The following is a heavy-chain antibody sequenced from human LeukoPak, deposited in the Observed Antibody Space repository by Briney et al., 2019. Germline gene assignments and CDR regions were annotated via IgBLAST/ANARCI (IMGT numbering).Heavy chain of an antibody. CDR2: IYYSGST. CDR3: ARADRSSSGGIFDY. D-gene: IGHD6-19*01. V-gene: IGHV4-59*01. J-gene: IGHJ4*02. CDR1: GGSISSYY. Sequence: SETLSLTCTVSGGSISSYYWSWIRQPPGKGLEWLGCIYYSGSTNYNPSLKSRVTISVDTSKNQFSLKLSSVTAADTAVYYCARADRSSSGGIFDYWGQGTLVTVSS.